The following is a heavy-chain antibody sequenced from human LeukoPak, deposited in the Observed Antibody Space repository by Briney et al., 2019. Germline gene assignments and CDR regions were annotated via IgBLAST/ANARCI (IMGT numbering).Heavy chain of an antibody. V-gene: IGHV1-69*13. J-gene: IGHJ4*02. CDR1: GYTFTGYH. D-gene: IGHD5-12*01. Sequence: GASVKVSFKASGYTFTGYHMHWVRQAPGQGLEWMGGIIPIFGTANYAQKFQGRVTITADESTSTAYMELSSLRSEDTAVYYCARGYSGYDLRYWGQGTLVTVSS. CDR3: ARGYSGYDLRY. CDR2: IIPIFGTA.